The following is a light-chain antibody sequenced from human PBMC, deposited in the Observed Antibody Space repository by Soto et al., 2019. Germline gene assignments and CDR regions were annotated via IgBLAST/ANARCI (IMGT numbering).Light chain of an antibody. Sequence: SALTQPRSVSGSPGQSLTISCTGTSSDVGGYNYVSWYQQYPGQVPKLMIYAVTKRPSGVPDRFSGSKSGNTASLTISGLQAEDEADDYCCSHAGTYTYGFGTGTKRTVL. J-gene: IGLJ1*01. CDR1: SSDVGGYNY. CDR3: CSHAGTYTYG. V-gene: IGLV2-11*01. CDR2: AVT.